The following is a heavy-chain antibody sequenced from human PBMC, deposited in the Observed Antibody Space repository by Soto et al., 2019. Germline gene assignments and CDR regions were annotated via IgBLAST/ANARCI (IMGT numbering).Heavy chain of an antibody. CDR1: GFTFSSYG. CDR3: ASDGYCSGGSCSSRSPY. Sequence: GGSLRLSCAASGFTFSSYGMHWVRQAPGKGLEWVAVIWYDGSNKYYADSVKGRFTISRDNSKKTLYLQMNSLRAEDTAVYYCASDGYCSGGSCSSRSPYWGQGTLVTVSS. CDR2: IWYDGSNK. D-gene: IGHD2-15*01. V-gene: IGHV3-33*01. J-gene: IGHJ4*02.